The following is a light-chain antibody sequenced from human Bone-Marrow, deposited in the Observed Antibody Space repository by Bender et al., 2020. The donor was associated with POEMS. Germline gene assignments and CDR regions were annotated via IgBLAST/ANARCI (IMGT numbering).Light chain of an antibody. J-gene: IGLJ1*01. Sequence: HSALTQPASVSGSPGQSITISCTATSSDIGAYNYVSWYQQHPCKVPKLMIYDVSNRPSGVSNRFSGSKSGNTASLTISRLQAADEADYYCSSYSTSSYVFGTGTKVTVL. CDR3: SSYSTSSYV. CDR2: DVS. CDR1: SSDIGAYNY. V-gene: IGLV2-14*03.